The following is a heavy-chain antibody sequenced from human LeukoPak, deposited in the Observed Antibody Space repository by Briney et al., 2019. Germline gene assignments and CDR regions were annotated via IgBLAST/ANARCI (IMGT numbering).Heavy chain of an antibody. V-gene: IGHV3-23*01. CDR2: IGGSGGTT. D-gene: IGHD3-3*01. CDR1: GFTFSSYW. CDR3: AKGGTDFWSGYYKWFDP. J-gene: IGHJ5*02. Sequence: PGGSLRLSCAASGFTFSSYWMSWVRQAPGKGLEWVSVIGGSGGTTYYADSVKGRFTISRDNSKNTLYLQMNSLRAEDTAVYYCAKGGTDFWSGYYKWFDPWGQGTLVTVSS.